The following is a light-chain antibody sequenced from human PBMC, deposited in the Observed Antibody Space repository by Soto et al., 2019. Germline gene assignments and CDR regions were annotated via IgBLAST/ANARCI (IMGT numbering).Light chain of an antibody. V-gene: IGLV1-40*01. Sequence: QSVLTQPLSVSGAPGQRVTISCTGSSSNIGAGYDVHWYQQLPGRAPKLLIYGNTNRPSGVPDRFSGSKSDTSASLAITGLQAEDEADYYCLSFDSSLSVVFGGGTKLTVL. CDR2: GNT. CDR1: SSNIGAGYD. CDR3: LSFDSSLSVV. J-gene: IGLJ2*01.